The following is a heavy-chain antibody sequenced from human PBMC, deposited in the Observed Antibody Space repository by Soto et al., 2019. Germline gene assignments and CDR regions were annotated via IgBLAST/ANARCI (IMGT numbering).Heavy chain of an antibody. V-gene: IGHV1-2*04. CDR2: INPNSGGT. J-gene: IGHJ6*03. D-gene: IGHD3-10*01. Sequence: ASVNVSCKASGYTFTRYYMHWVRQAPGQGLEWMGWINPNSGGTNYAQKFRGWVTMTRDTPISTAYMELSRLRSDDTAVYYCARDGALSIGRVRGYYYYMDVWGKGTTVTVSS. CDR1: GYTFTRYY. CDR3: ARDGALSIGRVRGYYYYMDV.